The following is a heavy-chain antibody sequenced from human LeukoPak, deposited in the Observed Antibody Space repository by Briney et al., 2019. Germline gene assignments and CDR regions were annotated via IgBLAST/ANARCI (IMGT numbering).Heavy chain of an antibody. D-gene: IGHD1-26*01. Sequence: GGSLRLSCAASGFTFSDYYLSWIRQAPGKGLEWVSYISSSSGYTNYADSVRGRFTISRDNVKNSMYLQVNSLRAEDTAVYYCAREKKVGTTVFDSWGQGTLVTVSS. J-gene: IGHJ4*02. CDR1: GFTFSDYY. CDR3: AREKKVGTTVFDS. V-gene: IGHV3-11*06. CDR2: ISSSSGYT.